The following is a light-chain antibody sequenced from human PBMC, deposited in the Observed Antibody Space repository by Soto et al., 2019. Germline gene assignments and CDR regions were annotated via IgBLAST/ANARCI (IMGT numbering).Light chain of an antibody. CDR3: QQYDDRPPLT. CDR1: QTISNW. J-gene: IGKJ4*01. V-gene: IGKV1-5*01. Sequence: ILLTQSPSTLSASVVYRVTLACRASQTISNWLAWYQQRPGKAPKLLIYDASSLESGVPSRFSGSGSGTEFTLTISSLQSEDFAVYYCQQYDDRPPLTFGRGTKVDI. CDR2: DAS.